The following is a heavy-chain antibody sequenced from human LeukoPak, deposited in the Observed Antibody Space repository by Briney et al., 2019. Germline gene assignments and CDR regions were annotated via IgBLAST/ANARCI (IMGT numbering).Heavy chain of an antibody. CDR1: GYDFSTYG. V-gene: IGHV1-18*01. D-gene: IGHD6-19*01. J-gene: IGHJ5*02. CDR2: IRPSNGNR. Sequence: ASVKVSCRTSGYDFSTYGITWVRQAPGQGLEYMGWIRPSNGNRNYAQKVQDRDTLTTDTSTSTVYMELRSLRSDDTAVYYCARAFSASKSCDHWGQGTLVTVSS. CDR3: ARAFSASKSCDH.